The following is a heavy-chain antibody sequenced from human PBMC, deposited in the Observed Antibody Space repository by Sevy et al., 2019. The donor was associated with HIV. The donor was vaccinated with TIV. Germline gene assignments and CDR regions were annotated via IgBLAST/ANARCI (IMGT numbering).Heavy chain of an antibody. CDR2: INPNSGGT. CDR1: GYTFTGYY. V-gene: IGHV1-2*02. CDR3: ARGFYYYEGGGYYWP. Sequence: ASVKDSCKASGYTFTGYYMHWVRQAPGQGLEWMGWINPNSGGTNYAQKFQGRVTMTRDTSISTAYMELSRLRSDETAVYYCARGFYYYEGGGYYWPWGQGTLVTVSS. D-gene: IGHD3-22*01. J-gene: IGHJ5*02.